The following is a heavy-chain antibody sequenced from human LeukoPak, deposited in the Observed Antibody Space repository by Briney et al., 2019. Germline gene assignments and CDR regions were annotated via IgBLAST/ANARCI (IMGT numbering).Heavy chain of an antibody. D-gene: IGHD6-19*01. CDR2: ISYDGSNK. CDR3: ARDFDSSGWYVPLYYFDY. J-gene: IGHJ4*02. CDR1: GFTFSSYA. Sequence: GGSLRLSCAASGFTFSSYAMHWVRQAPGKGLEWVAVISYDGSNKYYADSVKGRFTISRDNSKNMLYLQMNSLRAEDTAVYYCARDFDSSGWYVPLYYFDYWGQGTLVTVSS. V-gene: IGHV3-30-3*01.